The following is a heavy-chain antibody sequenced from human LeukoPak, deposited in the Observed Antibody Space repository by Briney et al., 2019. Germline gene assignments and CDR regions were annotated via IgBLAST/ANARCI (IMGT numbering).Heavy chain of an antibody. CDR2: INPSGGST. D-gene: IGHD3-22*01. Sequence: ASVKVSCKASGYTFTSYYMHWVRQAPGQGLEWMGIINPSGGSTSYAQKFQGRVTMTRDTSTSTAYMELRSLRSDDTAVYYCARDSTTYYDSSGYYWGYFDYWGQGTLVTVSS. J-gene: IGHJ4*02. CDR1: GYTFTSYY. CDR3: ARDSTTYYDSSGYYWGYFDY. V-gene: IGHV1-46*01.